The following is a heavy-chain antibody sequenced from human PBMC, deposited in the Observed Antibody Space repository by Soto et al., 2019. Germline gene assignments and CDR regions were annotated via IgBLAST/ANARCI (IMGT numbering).Heavy chain of an antibody. V-gene: IGHV3-23*01. Sequence: GGSLRLSCAASGFTFSSYAMSWVRQAPGKGLEWVSAISGSGGSTYYADSVKGRFTISRDNAKNSLYLQMNSLRAEDTAVYYCARDLSFGYNGMDVWGQGTTVTVSS. D-gene: IGHD3-16*02. J-gene: IGHJ6*02. CDR1: GFTFSSYA. CDR3: ARDLSFGYNGMDV. CDR2: ISGSGGST.